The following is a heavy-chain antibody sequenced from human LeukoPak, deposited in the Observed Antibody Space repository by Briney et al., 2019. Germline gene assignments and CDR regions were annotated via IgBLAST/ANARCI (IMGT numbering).Heavy chain of an antibody. V-gene: IGHV4-61*02. D-gene: IGHD1-14*01. CDR3: ARGTPSAFDY. CDR1: GGSISSGSYY. CDR2: IYTSRST. J-gene: IGHJ4*02. Sequence: SETLSLTCTVSGGSISSGSYYWSWIRQPAGKGLEWIGRIYTSRSTNYNPSLKSRVTISVDTSKNQFSLKLSSVTAADTAVYYCARGTPSAFDYWGQGTLVTVSS.